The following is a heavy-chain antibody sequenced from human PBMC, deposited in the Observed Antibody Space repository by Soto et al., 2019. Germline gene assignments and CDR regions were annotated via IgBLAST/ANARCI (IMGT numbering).Heavy chain of an antibody. Sequence: VESLKISCKWYEYTCTDYWIGWVRQRSGKGMEGMGRIDPSDSYTNYSPSFQGHVTIPADKSISTAYLQWSSLKASDTAMYYCARMRVAVAGTGYYYYGMDVWGQGTTVPVSS. CDR2: IDPSDSYT. CDR3: ARMRVAVAGTGYYYYGMDV. CDR1: EYTCTDYW. J-gene: IGHJ6*01. V-gene: IGHV5-10-1*01. D-gene: IGHD6-19*01.